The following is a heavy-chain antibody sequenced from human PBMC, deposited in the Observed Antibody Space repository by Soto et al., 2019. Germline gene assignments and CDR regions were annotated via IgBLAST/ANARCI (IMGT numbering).Heavy chain of an antibody. CDR2: IYYSGST. V-gene: IGHV4-59*01. Sequence: PSETLSLTCTVSGGSISSYYWSWIRQPPGKGLEWIGYIYYSGSTNYNPSLKSRVTISIDTSKNQFSLKLSSVTAADTAVYYCVTRIAGEHRPFDYWGQGTLVTVSS. J-gene: IGHJ4*02. D-gene: IGHD6-13*01. CDR3: VTRIAGEHRPFDY. CDR1: GGSISSYY.